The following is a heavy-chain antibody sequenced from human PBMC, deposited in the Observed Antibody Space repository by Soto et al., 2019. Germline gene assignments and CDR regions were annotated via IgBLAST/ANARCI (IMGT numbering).Heavy chain of an antibody. J-gene: IGHJ4*02. V-gene: IGHV4-4*07. Sequence: PSETLSLTCTVSGASITGSFFWSWIRQPAGKGLEWIGRFSLSGTTNYNPSLRSRVTMSADVSKNQFSLRLTSVTAEDTAIYYCAKGKTSGWYYFDYWGQGALVTVSS. CDR3: AKGKTSGWYYFDY. D-gene: IGHD6-19*01. CDR2: FSLSGTT. CDR1: GASITGSFF.